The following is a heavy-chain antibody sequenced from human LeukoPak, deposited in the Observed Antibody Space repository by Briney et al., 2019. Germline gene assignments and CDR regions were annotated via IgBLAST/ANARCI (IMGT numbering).Heavy chain of an antibody. J-gene: IGHJ6*02. CDR1: GFTFSSYE. D-gene: IGHD2-2*01. CDR2: ISSSGSTI. Sequence: PGGSLRLSCAASGFTFSSYEMNWVRQAPGEGLEWGSYISSSGSTIYYADSVKGRFTISRDNATNSLYLQMNSLRAEDTAVYYCARGGYCSSTSCPTDYYYYYGMDVWGQGTTVTVSS. CDR3: ARGGYCSSTSCPTDYYYYYGMDV. V-gene: IGHV3-48*03.